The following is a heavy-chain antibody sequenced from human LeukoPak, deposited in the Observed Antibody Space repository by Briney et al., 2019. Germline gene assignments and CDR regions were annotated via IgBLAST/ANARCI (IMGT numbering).Heavy chain of an antibody. CDR1: GFTFDDYG. CDR2: INWNGGST. Sequence: PGGSLRLSCAASGFTFDDYGMSWVRQAPGKGLEWVSGINWNGGSTGYADSVKGRFTISRDNAKNSLYLQMNSLRAEDTALYYCASTQGYSYGIYYYYYYMDVWGKGTTVTVSS. CDR3: ASTQGYSYGIYYYYYYMDV. D-gene: IGHD5-18*01. J-gene: IGHJ6*03. V-gene: IGHV3-20*04.